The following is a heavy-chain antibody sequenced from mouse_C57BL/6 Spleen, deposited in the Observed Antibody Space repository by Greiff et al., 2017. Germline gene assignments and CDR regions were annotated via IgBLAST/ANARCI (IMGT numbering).Heavy chain of an antibody. D-gene: IGHD2-1*01. J-gene: IGHJ2*01. CDR1: GYAFSSSW. CDR2: IYPGDGDT. V-gene: IGHV1-82*01. CDR3: AREGYGNFPFDY. Sequence: VQLQQSGPELVKPGASVKISCKASGYAFSSSWMNWVKQRPGKGLEWIGRIYPGDGDTNYNGKFKGKATLTADKSSSTAYMRLSSLASADSAVYFCAREGYGNFPFDYWGKGTTLTVSS.